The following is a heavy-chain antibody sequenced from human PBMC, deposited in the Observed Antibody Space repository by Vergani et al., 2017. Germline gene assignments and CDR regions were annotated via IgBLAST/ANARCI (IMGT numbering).Heavy chain of an antibody. Sequence: QVQLQESGPGLVKPPGTLSLTCAVSGGSISSSNWWSWVRQPPGKGLEWIGEIYHSGSTNYNPSLKSRVTISVDKSKNQFSLKLSSVTAADTAVYYCARVDTMARGVKGGYFDYWGQGTLVTVSS. V-gene: IGHV4-4*03. CDR3: ARVDTMARGVKGGYFDY. CDR2: IYHSGST. CDR1: GGSISSSNW. J-gene: IGHJ4*02. D-gene: IGHD3-10*01.